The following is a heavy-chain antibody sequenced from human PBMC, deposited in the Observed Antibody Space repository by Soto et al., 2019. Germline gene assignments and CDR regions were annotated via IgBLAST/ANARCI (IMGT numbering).Heavy chain of an antibody. CDR1: GGSISSYY. J-gene: IGHJ5*02. D-gene: IGHD3-3*01. CDR3: ARDPLGYYDFWSGPRNWFDP. V-gene: IGHV4-59*12. CDR2: IYYSGST. Sequence: SETLSLTCTVSGGSISSYYWSWIRQPPGKGLEWIGYIYYSGSTNYNPSLKSRVTISVDTSKNSLYLQMNSLRAEDTAVYYCARDPLGYYDFWSGPRNWFDPWGQGTLVTVSS.